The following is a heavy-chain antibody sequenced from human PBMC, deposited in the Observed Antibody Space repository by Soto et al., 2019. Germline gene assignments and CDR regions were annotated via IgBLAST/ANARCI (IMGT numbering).Heavy chain of an antibody. Sequence: EVQLVESGGALAQPGGSLRPSCAASGFTLSGYAMVWVRRAQGRGLEYVSGISTNGVGTYYANSVQGRFTISRDNSKNTVYLQMGSLRPEDMAVYYCARRARPDFYYMDVWGEGTTVTVSS. D-gene: IGHD6-6*01. CDR3: ARRARPDFYYMDV. V-gene: IGHV3-64*01. CDR1: GFTLSGYA. CDR2: ISTNGVGT. J-gene: IGHJ6*03.